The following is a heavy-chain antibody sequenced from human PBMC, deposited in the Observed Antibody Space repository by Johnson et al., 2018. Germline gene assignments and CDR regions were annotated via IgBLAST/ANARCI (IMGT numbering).Heavy chain of an antibody. V-gene: IGHV1-69*01. Sequence: VQLLESGAEVKKPGSSVKVSCKASGGTFSSYAISWVRQAPGQGLEWMGGIIPIFGTANYAQKFQGRVTITADEATGTAYMELSSLRSEDTAVYYCAGPYGSGGRLYRDAFDIWGQGTMVTVSS. D-gene: IGHD2-15*01. CDR1: GGTFSSYA. J-gene: IGHJ3*02. CDR2: IIPIFGTA. CDR3: AGPYGSGGRLYRDAFDI.